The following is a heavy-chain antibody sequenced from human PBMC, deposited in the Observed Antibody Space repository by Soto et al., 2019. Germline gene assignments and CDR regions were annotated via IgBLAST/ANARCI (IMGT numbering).Heavy chain of an antibody. CDR2: IYYSGST. J-gene: IGHJ5*02. D-gene: IGHD2-15*01. V-gene: IGHV4-61*01. CDR1: GGSLSSGSYY. CDR3: ATAKLSGYCSGGSCYQVRPKWFDP. Sequence: XTLSLTCTVSGGSLSSGSYYWSWIRQPPGKGLEWIWYIYYSGSTNYNPSLKSRVTISVDTSKNQFSLKLSSLTSADTAAYYCATAKLSGYCSGGSCYQVRPKWFDPWGKGTLVTVS.